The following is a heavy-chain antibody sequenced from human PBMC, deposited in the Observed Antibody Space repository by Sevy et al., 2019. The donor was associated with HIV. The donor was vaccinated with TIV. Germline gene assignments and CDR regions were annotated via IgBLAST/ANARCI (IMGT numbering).Heavy chain of an antibody. Sequence: GGSLRLSCTASGFDFPNAWMNWVRQVPGKGLEWVGHIKSITDGGAADYAAPVKSRFTISRHDSKNTLYLQMNSLKVEDTAVYFCSTDDLISYWGRGTLVTVSS. J-gene: IGHJ4*02. V-gene: IGHV3-15*07. CDR3: STDDLISY. CDR2: IKSITDGGAA. CDR1: GFDFPNAW. D-gene: IGHD3-3*02.